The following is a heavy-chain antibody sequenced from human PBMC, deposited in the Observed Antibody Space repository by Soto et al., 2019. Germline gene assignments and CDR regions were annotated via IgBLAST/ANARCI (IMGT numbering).Heavy chain of an antibody. V-gene: IGHV3-23*01. CDR1: GFTFSTYP. D-gene: IGHD4-4*01. Sequence: GGSLRLSCAASGFTFSTYPMSWVRQAPGKGLEWVSGISGSGISTYYTDSVKGRFTISRDNSKNTVFLQMNSLRDEDTAVYYCAKPPVITASYYYYDMDVRGQGTTVTVSS. CDR2: ISGSGIST. CDR3: AKPPVITASYYYYDMDV. J-gene: IGHJ6*02.